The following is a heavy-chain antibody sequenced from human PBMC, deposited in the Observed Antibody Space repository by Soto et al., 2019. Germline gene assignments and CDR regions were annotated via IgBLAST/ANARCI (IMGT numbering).Heavy chain of an antibody. D-gene: IGHD3-9*01. CDR3: ARGLPNYDILTGYDATKYYYGMDV. V-gene: IGHV1-69*13. CDR2: IIPIFGTA. CDR1: GGTFSSYA. J-gene: IGHJ6*02. Sequence: SVKVSCKASGGTFSSYAISWVRHAPGQGLEWMGGIIPIFGTANYAQKFQGRVTITADESTSTAYMELSSLRSEDTAVYYCARGLPNYDILTGYDATKYYYGMDVWGQGTTVTVSS.